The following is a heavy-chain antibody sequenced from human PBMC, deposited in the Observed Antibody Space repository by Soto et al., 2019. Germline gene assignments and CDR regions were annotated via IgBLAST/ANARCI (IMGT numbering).Heavy chain of an antibody. CDR3: ARQGLRWYSYFDY. Sequence: KASETLSLTCTVSGGSISSSSYYWGWIRQPPGKGLEWIGSIYYSGSTYYNPSLKSRVAISVDTSKNQFSLKLSSVTAADTAVYYCARQGLRWYSYFDYWGQGTLVTVSS. V-gene: IGHV4-39*01. J-gene: IGHJ4*02. D-gene: IGHD3-16*01. CDR2: IYYSGST. CDR1: GGSISSSSYY.